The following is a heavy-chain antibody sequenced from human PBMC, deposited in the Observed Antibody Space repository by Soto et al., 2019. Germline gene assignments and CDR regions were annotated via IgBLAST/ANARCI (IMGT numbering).Heavy chain of an antibody. CDR1: GGSISSSSYY. D-gene: IGHD2-2*01. CDR2: IYYSGST. J-gene: IGHJ5*02. CDR3: ARRSGYCSSTSCLWGSWFDP. V-gene: IGHV4-39*01. Sequence: SETLSLTCTVSGGSISSSSYYWGWIRQLPGKGLEWIGSIYYSGSTYYNPSLKSRVTISVDTSKNQFSLKLSSVTAADTAVYYCARRSGYCSSTSCLWGSWFDPWGQGTLVTVSS.